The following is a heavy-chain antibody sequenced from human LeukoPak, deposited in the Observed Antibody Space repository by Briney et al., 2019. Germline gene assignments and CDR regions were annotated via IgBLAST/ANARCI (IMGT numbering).Heavy chain of an antibody. CDR2: LYYSGST. CDR3: AITIFEVVLSSRFEY. J-gene: IGHJ4*02. D-gene: IGHD3-3*01. Sequence: GSLRLSCAASGFTFSSYAMSWVRQPPGKGLEWVGSLYYSGSTYYNPSLKGRVTISVDSSKKQFSLKLSSVTAADTAVYYCAITIFEVVLSSRFEYWGQGTLVTVSS. CDR1: GFTFSSYA. V-gene: IGHV4-38-2*01.